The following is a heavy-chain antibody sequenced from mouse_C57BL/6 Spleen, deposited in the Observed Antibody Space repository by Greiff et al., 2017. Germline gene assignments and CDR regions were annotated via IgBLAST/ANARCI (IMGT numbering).Heavy chain of an antibody. CDR3: AREEDITPGAMDY. Sequence: VQLQQSGAELAKPGASVKLSCKASGYTFTSYWMHWVKQRPGQGLEWIGYINPSSGYTKYNQKFKDKATLTADKSSSTAYMQLSSLTYEDSAVYYCAREEDITPGAMDYWGQGTSVTVSS. D-gene: IGHD1-1*01. V-gene: IGHV1-7*01. CDR2: INPSSGYT. CDR1: GYTFTSYW. J-gene: IGHJ4*01.